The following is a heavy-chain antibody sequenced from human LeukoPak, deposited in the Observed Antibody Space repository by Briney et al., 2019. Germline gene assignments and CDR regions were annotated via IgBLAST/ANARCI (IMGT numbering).Heavy chain of an antibody. V-gene: IGHV1-24*01. D-gene: IGHD3-3*01. Sequence: ASVKVSCKVSGYTLTELSMHWVRQAPGKGLGWLGGFNPEDGETIYAQKFQGRVTMTEDTSTDTAYMELSSLRSEDTAVYYCATSVGVVIIVDAFDIWGQGTMVTVSS. CDR3: ATSVGVVIIVDAFDI. CDR2: FNPEDGET. J-gene: IGHJ3*02. CDR1: GYTLTELS.